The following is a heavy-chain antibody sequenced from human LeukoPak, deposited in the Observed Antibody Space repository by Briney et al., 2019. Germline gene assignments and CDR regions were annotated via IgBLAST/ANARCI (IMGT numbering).Heavy chain of an antibody. D-gene: IGHD1-26*01. CDR2: IYYIGST. CDR1: GGSISSSSYY. J-gene: IGHJ4*02. CDR3: ARSIVGAADFDY. Sequence: SETLSLTCNVSGGSISSSSYYWGWIRQPPGKGLEWIGYIYYIGSTNYNPSLRSRVTISVDTSKNQFSLKLSSVTAADTAVYYCARSIVGAADFDYWGQGTLVTVSS. V-gene: IGHV4-61*05.